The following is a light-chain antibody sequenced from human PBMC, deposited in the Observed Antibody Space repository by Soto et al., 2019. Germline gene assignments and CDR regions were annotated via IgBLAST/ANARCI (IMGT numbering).Light chain of an antibody. V-gene: IGLV1-40*01. CDR3: QSYDSSLSGSSV. J-gene: IGLJ1*01. CDR2: GNS. CDR1: SSNIGAGYD. Sequence: QSALTQPPSVSGAPWQRVTISCTGSSSNIGAGYDVHWYQQLPGTAPKLLIYGNSNRPSGVPDRFSGSKSGTSASLAITGLQAEDEADYYCQSYDSSLSGSSVFGTGTKVTVL.